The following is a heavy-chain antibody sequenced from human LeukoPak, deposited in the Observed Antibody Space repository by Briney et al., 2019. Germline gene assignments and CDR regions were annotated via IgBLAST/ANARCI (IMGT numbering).Heavy chain of an antibody. CDR2: IYPGDSDT. J-gene: IGHJ4*02. D-gene: IGHD6-13*01. CDR1: GYNFIYYW. V-gene: IGHV5-51*01. CDR3: ASNTGYSSSWVFDY. Sequence: GESLKISCRASGYNFIYYWVGWVRQMPGKGLEWMGIIYPGDSDTRYSPSFQGQVTISADRSISTAYLQWSSLKASDTAMYYCASNTGYSSSWVFDYWGQGTLVTVSS.